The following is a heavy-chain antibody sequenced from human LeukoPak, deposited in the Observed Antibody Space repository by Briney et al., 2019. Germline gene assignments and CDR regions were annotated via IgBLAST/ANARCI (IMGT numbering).Heavy chain of an antibody. D-gene: IGHD6-13*01. CDR1: GFVLSSYA. CDR2: ISGRGGST. Sequence: GSLRLSCAHPGFVLSSYALYSVRPAPRKGVEWVSPISGRGGSTYYADSVKGRFTLSRDNSNNTLWLQMNSLRAEDTAVYYCAKSSSSYDVQGWLDHWGQGTLVTVSS. J-gene: IGHJ5*02. V-gene: IGHV3-23*01. CDR3: AKSSSSYDVQGWLDH.